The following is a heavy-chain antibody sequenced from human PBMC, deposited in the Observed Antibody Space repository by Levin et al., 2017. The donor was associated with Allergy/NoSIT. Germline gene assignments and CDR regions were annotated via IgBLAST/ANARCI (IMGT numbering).Heavy chain of an antibody. CDR2: ISSRGNSI. V-gene: IGHV3-11*01. J-gene: IGHJ4*02. CDR3: ARDAYSWYGVDY. CDR1: GFTFSDHY. Sequence: LSLTCAASGFTFSDHYMSWIRQAPGKGLEWVSYISSRGNSIYYADSVKGRFTISRDNAKNSLYLQMNSLRAEDTAVYYCARDAYSWYGVDYWGQGTLVTVSS. D-gene: IGHD6-13*01.